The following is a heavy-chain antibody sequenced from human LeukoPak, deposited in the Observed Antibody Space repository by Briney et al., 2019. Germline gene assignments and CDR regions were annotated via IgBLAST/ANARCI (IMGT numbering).Heavy chain of an antibody. V-gene: IGHV4-59*01. D-gene: IGHD4-23*01. CDR3: ARDLSGKADY. Sequence: SETLSLTCTVSGGSISSYYWSWIRQPPAKGLEWIGYIYYSGSTNYNPSLKSRVTISVDTSKNQFSLKLSSVTAADTAVYYCARDLSGKADYWGQGTLVTVSS. CDR2: IYYSGST. J-gene: IGHJ4*02. CDR1: GGSISSYY.